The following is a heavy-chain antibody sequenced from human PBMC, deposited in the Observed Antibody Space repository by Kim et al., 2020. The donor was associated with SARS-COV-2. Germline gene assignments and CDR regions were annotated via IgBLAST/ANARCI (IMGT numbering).Heavy chain of an antibody. D-gene: IGHD3-10*01. J-gene: IGHJ4*02. CDR2: ISSNGGSK. V-gene: IGHV3-64D*09. CDR1: GFTFSSHA. Sequence: GGSLRLSCSASGFTFSSHAMHCFRQAPGKGVEYDSAISSNGGSKYYAASVKGRFTISRDNSKNTLYLQMCSLRVEDTAVYYCVKDFYYYDSGSPLGDFDHWGQGTLVTVSS. CDR3: VKDFYYYDSGSPLGDFDH.